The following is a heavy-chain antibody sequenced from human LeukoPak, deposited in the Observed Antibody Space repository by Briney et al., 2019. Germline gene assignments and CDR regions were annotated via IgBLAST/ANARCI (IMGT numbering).Heavy chain of an antibody. J-gene: IGHJ4*02. CDR3: ARGWELLDY. V-gene: IGHV3-30-3*01. CDR1: GFTFSSYA. CDR2: ISYDGSNK. D-gene: IGHD1-26*01. Sequence: PGKSLRLSCAASGFTFSSYAMHWVRQAPGKGLEWMAVISYDGSNKYYADSVKGRFNIHRDNSKNTLYLQMNSLRAEDTAVYYCARGWELLDYWGQGTMATASS.